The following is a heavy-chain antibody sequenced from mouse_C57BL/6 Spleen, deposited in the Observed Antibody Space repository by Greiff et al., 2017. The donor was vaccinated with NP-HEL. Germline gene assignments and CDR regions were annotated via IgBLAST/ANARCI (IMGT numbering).Heavy chain of an antibody. CDR2: SRNKANDYTT. D-gene: IGHD2-4*01. J-gene: IGHJ1*03. Sequence: EVKLVESGGGLVQSGRSLRLSCATSGFTFSDFYMEWVRQAPGKGLEWIAASRNKANDYTTEYSASVKGRFIVSRDTSQSILYLQMNALRAEDTAIYYCARDGDYEYWYFDVWGTGTTVTVSS. V-gene: IGHV7-1*01. CDR3: ARDGDYEYWYFDV. CDR1: GFTFSDFY.